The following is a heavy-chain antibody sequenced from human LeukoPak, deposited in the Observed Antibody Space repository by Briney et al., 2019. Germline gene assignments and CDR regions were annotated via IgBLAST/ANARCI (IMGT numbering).Heavy chain of an antibody. CDR1: GGSISRYY. D-gene: IGHD6-19*01. CDR2: IYDSGST. Sequence: SETLSLTCTVSGGSISRYYWSWIRQPPGKGLEWIGYIYDSGSTNYNPSLKSRVTISVDTSKNQFSLKLSSVTAADTAVYYCRGHQYGSGWDSFDYWGQGTLVTVSS. CDR3: RGHQYGSGWDSFDY. V-gene: IGHV4-59*08. J-gene: IGHJ4*02.